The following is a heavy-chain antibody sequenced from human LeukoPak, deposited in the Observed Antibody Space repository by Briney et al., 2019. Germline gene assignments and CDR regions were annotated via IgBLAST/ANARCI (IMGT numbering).Heavy chain of an antibody. CDR3: ARAGEEWLRFDYYYYGMDV. J-gene: IGHJ6*02. V-gene: IGHV3-21*01. Sequence: GGSLRLSCAASGFTFSSYSMNWVRQAPGKGLEWVSSISSSSSYIYYAGSVKGRSTISRDNAKNSLYLQMNSLRAEDTAVYYCARAGEEWLRFDYYYYGMDVWGQGTTVTVSS. CDR2: ISSSSSYI. D-gene: IGHD5-12*01. CDR1: GFTFSSYS.